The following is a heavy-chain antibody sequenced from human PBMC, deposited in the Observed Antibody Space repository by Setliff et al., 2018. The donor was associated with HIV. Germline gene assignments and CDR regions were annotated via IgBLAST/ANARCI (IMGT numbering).Heavy chain of an antibody. CDR2: IYTSGST. Sequence: SETLSLTCTVSGGSISSYYWSWIRQPPGKGLEWIGYIYTSGSTNYNPSLKSRVTISVDTSQNQFSLKMSSVTAADTAVYYCARGLSFYDPGGFDYWGQGTLVTVSS. D-gene: IGHD3-22*01. CDR3: ARGLSFYDPGGFDY. J-gene: IGHJ4*02. V-gene: IGHV4-4*09. CDR1: GGSISSYY.